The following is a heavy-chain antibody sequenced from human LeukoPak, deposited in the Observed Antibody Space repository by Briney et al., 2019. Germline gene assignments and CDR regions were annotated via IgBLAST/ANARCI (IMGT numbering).Heavy chain of an antibody. CDR3: ARGRGIAVAVNY. J-gene: IGHJ4*02. CDR2: INHSGST. CDR1: GESFSGYY. Sequence: SETLSLTCAVYGESFSGYYWSWIRQPPGKGLEWIGEINHSGSTNYNPSLKSRVTISVDTSKNQFSLKLRSVTAADTAVYYCARGRGIAVAVNYWGQGTLVTVSS. V-gene: IGHV4-34*01. D-gene: IGHD6-19*01.